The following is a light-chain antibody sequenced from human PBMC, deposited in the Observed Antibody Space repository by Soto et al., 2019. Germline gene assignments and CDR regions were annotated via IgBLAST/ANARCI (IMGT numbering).Light chain of an antibody. J-gene: IGKJ4*01. CDR1: QSVSSSY. CDR3: QQYSSSPAT. CDR2: GAS. Sequence: EIVLTQSPGTLSLPPGERATLSCRASQSVSSSYLAWYQQKPGQAPRLLIYGASSRAAGIPDRFSGSGSGTDFTLTISRLEPEDFAVYFCQQYSSSPATFGGGTKVEIK. V-gene: IGKV3-20*01.